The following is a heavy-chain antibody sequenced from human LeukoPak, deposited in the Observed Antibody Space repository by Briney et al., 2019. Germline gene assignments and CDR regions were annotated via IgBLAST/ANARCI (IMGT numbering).Heavy chain of an antibody. V-gene: IGHV4-39*07. D-gene: IGHD2-15*01. Sequence: SETLSLTCTVSGGSISSSSYYWGWIRQPPGKGLEWIGSIYYSGSTYYNPSLKSRVTISVDTSKNQFSLKLSSVTAADTAVYYCAGEKLSHRDYWGQGTLVTVSS. CDR1: GGSISSSSYY. CDR3: AGEKLSHRDY. CDR2: IYYSGST. J-gene: IGHJ4*02.